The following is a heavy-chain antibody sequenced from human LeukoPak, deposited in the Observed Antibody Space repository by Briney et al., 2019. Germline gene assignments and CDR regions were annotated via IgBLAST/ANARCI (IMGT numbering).Heavy chain of an antibody. V-gene: IGHV4-39*07. D-gene: IGHD3-10*01. CDR2: IYYSGST. Sequence: KASETLSLSCTVSGGSISSSSYYWGWIRQPPGKGLEWIGSIYYSGSTYYNPSLKSRVTISVDTSKNQFSLKLSSVTAADTAVYYCARIFNYGSGRPVYFDYWGQGTLVTVSS. CDR3: ARIFNYGSGRPVYFDY. J-gene: IGHJ4*02. CDR1: GGSISSSSYY.